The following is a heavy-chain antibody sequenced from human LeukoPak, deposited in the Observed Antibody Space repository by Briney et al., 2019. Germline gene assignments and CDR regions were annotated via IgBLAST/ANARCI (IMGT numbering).Heavy chain of an antibody. D-gene: IGHD3-22*01. CDR1: GGSISSGDYY. J-gene: IGHJ4*02. CDR2: IYYSGST. V-gene: IGHV4-30-4*01. CDR3: ARVSYYDSSGYLDY. Sequence: SETLSLTCTVSGGSISSGDYYWSWIRQPPGKGLEWIGYIYYSGSTYYNPSLKSRVTISVDTSKNQFSLKLSSVTAADTAVYYCARVSYYDSSGYLDYWGQGTLVTISS.